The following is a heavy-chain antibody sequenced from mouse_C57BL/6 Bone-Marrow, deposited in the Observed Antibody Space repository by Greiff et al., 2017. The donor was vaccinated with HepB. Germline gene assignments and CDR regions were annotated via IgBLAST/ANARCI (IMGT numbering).Heavy chain of an antibody. D-gene: IGHD1-1*01. CDR3: ARDGSY. Sequence: EVKLVESGGGLVKPGGSLKLSCAASGFTFSSYAMSWVRQTPEKRLEWVATISDGGSYTYYPDNVKGRFTISRDNAKNKLYLQMSHLKSEDTAMYYCARDGSYWGKGTTLTVSS. CDR1: GFTFSSYA. V-gene: IGHV5-4*01. J-gene: IGHJ2*01. CDR2: ISDGGSYT.